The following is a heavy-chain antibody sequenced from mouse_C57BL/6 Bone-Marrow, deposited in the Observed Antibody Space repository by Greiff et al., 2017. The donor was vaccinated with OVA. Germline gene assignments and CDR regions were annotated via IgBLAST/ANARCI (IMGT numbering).Heavy chain of an antibody. V-gene: IGHV3-8*01. D-gene: IGHD1-1*01. CDR2: ISYSGST. CDR1: GYSITSDY. J-gene: IGHJ1*03. CDR3: ARCHTTVVAPHWYFDV. Sequence: EVKLMESGPGLAKPSQTLSLTCSVTGYSITSDYWHWIRKFPGNKLEYMGYISYSGSTYYNPYLKSRISITRDTSKNQYYLQLNSVTTEDTATYYCARCHTTVVAPHWYFDVWGTGTTVTVSS.